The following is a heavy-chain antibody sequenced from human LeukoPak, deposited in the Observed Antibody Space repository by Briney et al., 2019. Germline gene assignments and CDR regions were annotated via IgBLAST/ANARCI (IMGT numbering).Heavy chain of an antibody. Sequence: GGSLRLSCVASGFALSNYALTWVRQAPGKGLEWVSVISGSGGTTHYADSVKGRFTISRDNSKNTLYLQMNSLRAEDTAVYYCASRQQDRINYWGQGTLVTVSS. V-gene: IGHV3-23*01. CDR1: GFALSNYA. D-gene: IGHD2-15*01. J-gene: IGHJ4*02. CDR3: ASRQQDRINY. CDR2: ISGSGGTT.